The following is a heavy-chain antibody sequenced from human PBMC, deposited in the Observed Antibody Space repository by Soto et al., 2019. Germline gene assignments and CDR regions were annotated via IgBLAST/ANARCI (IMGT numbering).Heavy chain of an antibody. CDR3: AILKFSYYGILTGLFDI. V-gene: IGHV1-24*01. CDR2: FDPEDGET. J-gene: IGHJ3*02. CDR1: GYTLTELS. Sequence: QVQLVQSGAEVKKPGASVKVSCKVSGYTLTELSMHWVRQAPGKGLEWMGGFDPEDGETIYARKSQGRVTMTEDTSTDTDYTELRSLRTENTVVAYGAILKFSYYGILTGLFDIWGQGTMVTVSS. D-gene: IGHD3-9*01.